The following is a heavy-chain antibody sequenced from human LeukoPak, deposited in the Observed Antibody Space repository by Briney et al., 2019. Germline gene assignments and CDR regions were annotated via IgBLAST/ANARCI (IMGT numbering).Heavy chain of an antibody. V-gene: IGHV4-4*07. D-gene: IGHD3-16*01. CDR3: ARHGYTASHYFLDF. CDR1: SGSINRYY. CDR2: IYTTGKT. Sequence: SETLSLTCTVSSGSINRYYWGWVRQPAGRGLEWIGRIYTTGKTDYNPSLKSRLTMSVDTSKRQFSLNLMSVTAADTAIYFCARHGYTASHYFLDFWSQGTLVTDSS. J-gene: IGHJ4*02.